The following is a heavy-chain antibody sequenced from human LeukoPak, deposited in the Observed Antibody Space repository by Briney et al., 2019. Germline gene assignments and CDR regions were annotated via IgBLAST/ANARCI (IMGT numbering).Heavy chain of an antibody. V-gene: IGHV3-13*01. J-gene: IGHJ5*02. CDR1: GFTFRTYD. CDR2: IATGGDT. CDR3: IRGGDGFDP. Sequence: GGSLRLSCGASGFTFRTYDMHWVRQVAGKSLEWVSAIATGGDTYYAGSVKGRFTISREDAKNSLYLQMSSLRAGDTAVYYCIRGGDGFDPWGQGTLVTVSS. D-gene: IGHD3-16*01.